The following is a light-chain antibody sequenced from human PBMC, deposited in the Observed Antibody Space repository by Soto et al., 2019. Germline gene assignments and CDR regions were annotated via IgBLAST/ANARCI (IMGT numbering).Light chain of an antibody. J-gene: IGKJ2*01. Sequence: DIVLTQSPGTLSLSPGERATLSCRASQNVDSTYLAWYQQKPGQAPRLVIYGSTRRAPGVPDRFSGSGSGTDFTLTISRLDPEDFAVYFCQQYGASTLYSFGPGTKVDIK. CDR2: GST. CDR3: QQYGASTLYS. V-gene: IGKV3-20*01. CDR1: QNVDSTY.